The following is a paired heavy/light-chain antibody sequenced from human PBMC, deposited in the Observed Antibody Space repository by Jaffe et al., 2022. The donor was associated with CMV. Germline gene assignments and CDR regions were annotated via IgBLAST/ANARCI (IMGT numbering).Light chain of an antibody. CDR1: SSDVGGYNY. V-gene: IGLV2-11*01. Sequence: QSALTQPRSVSGSPGQSVAISCTGTSSDVGGYNYVSWYQHHPGKAPKLMVYDVTKRPSGVPDRFSGSKSGNTASLTISGLQAEDEADYHCCSYAGTSWVFGGGTKLTVL. J-gene: IGLJ3*02. CDR3: CSYAGTSWV. CDR2: DVT.
Heavy chain of an antibody. Sequence: QVHLVQSGTEVKKPGASVKVSCKASGYTFTSYDINWVRQTTGQGLEWMGWMNPNSGNTGYAQKFQGRVTMTRNTSISTAYMELTSLTSEDTAVYYCARVRISWKELHTNWFDPWGQGTLVTVSS. D-gene: IGHD1-1*01. J-gene: IGHJ5*02. CDR3: ARVRISWKELHTNWFDP. V-gene: IGHV1-8*02. CDR1: GYTFTSYD. CDR2: MNPNSGNT.